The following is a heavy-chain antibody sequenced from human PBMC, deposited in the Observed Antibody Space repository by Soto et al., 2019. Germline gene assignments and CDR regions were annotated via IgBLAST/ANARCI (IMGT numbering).Heavy chain of an antibody. CDR2: IYYSGST. CDR3: ARDRLGNYYDSSPPFGFDI. J-gene: IGHJ3*02. Sequence: QVQLQESGPGLVKPSQTLSLTCTVSGGSISSGGYYWSWIRQHPGKGLEWIGYIYYSGSTYYNPSLKSRVTISVDTSKNQLSLKLSSVTAADTAVYYCARDRLGNYYDSSPPFGFDIWGQGTMVTVSS. D-gene: IGHD3-22*01. CDR1: GGSISSGGYY. V-gene: IGHV4-31*03.